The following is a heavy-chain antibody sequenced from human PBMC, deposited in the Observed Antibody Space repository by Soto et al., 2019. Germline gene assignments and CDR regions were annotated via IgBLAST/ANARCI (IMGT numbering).Heavy chain of an antibody. Sequence: TSETLSLTCAVYGGSFSGYYWSWIRQPPGKGLEWIGEINHSGSTNYNPSLKSRVTISVDTSKNQFSLKLSSVTAADTAVYYCARGHCSGGSCYSAYYFDYWGQGTLVTSPQ. D-gene: IGHD2-15*01. CDR1: GGSFSGYY. J-gene: IGHJ4*02. CDR3: ARGHCSGGSCYSAYYFDY. V-gene: IGHV4-34*01. CDR2: INHSGST.